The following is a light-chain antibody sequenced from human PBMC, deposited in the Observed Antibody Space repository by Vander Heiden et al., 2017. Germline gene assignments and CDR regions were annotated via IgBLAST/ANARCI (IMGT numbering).Light chain of an antibody. CDR1: QSVSSY. Sequence: EIVLTQSPATLSLSPGERATLSCRASQSVSSYLAWYQQKPGQAPRLLIYDASNRATSIPARFSGSGSGTDFTLTISSLEPGDFAVYYCQQRSNWPPIFTFGPGTKVDIK. CDR2: DAS. V-gene: IGKV3-11*01. CDR3: QQRSNWPPIFT. J-gene: IGKJ3*01.